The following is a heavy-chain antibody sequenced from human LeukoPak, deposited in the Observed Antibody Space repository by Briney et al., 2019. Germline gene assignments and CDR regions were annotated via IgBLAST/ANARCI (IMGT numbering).Heavy chain of an antibody. J-gene: IGHJ4*02. CDR2: IYYSGST. CDR1: GGSISCYY. Sequence: SETLSLTCTVSGGSISCYYWSWIRQPPGKGLEWIGYIYYSGSTNYNPSLKSRVTISVDTSKNQFSLKLSSATAADTAVYYCARHGGYSSGWYEYYFDYWGQGTLVTVSS. V-gene: IGHV4-59*08. D-gene: IGHD6-19*01. CDR3: ARHGGYSSGWYEYYFDY.